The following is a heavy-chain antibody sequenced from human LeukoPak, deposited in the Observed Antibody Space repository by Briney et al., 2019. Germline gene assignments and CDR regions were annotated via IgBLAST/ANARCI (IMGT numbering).Heavy chain of an antibody. CDR3: AHIPFDTMFRGGFRTYYYGMDV. CDR1: GFSLTTNGVG. Sequence: SGPTLVKPTQTLTLICTFSGFSLTTNGVGVGWVRQPPGKALEWLALIHWDDDKRYSPSLKGRLTITKDTSKNHVVLTMTNMDPVDTATYYCAHIPFDTMFRGGFRTYYYGMDVWGQGTTVTVSS. CDR2: IHWDDDK. J-gene: IGHJ6*02. D-gene: IGHD3-10*01. V-gene: IGHV2-5*02.